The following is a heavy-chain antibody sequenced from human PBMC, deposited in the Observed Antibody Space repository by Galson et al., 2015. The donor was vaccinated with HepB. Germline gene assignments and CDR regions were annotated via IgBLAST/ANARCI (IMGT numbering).Heavy chain of an antibody. Sequence: SLRLACAASGFTFSRYAMRWVRQAPEKGLEWASDISARGDKTTYEDSVKGRFVISRGNSKNTLLLQLNSLGAEDTAMYFCAKDGIMVANNPYHFHYWGQGTLVTVSS. CDR1: GFTFSRYA. D-gene: IGHD2-15*01. V-gene: IGHV3-23*01. CDR3: AKDGIMVANNPYHFHY. J-gene: IGHJ4*02. CDR2: ISARGDKT.